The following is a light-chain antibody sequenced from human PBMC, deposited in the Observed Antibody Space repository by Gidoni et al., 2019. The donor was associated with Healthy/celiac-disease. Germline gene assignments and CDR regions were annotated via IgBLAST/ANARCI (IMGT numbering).Light chain of an antibody. Sequence: DIVMTQSPDSLAVSLGERATINCKSSQRVLYSSNNKHYLAWYQQKPGQPPKLLIYWASTRESGVPDRFSGSGSGTDFTLTISSLQAEDVAVYYCQQYYSTPMYTFGQGTKLEIK. CDR1: QRVLYSSNNKHY. J-gene: IGKJ2*01. CDR2: WAS. V-gene: IGKV4-1*01. CDR3: QQYYSTPMYT.